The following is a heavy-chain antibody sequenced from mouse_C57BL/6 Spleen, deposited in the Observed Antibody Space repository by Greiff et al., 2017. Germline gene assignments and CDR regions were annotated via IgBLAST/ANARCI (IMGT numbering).Heavy chain of an antibody. CDR1: GFTFSSYA. Sequence: EVKLVESGEGLVKPGGSLKLSCAASGFTFSSYAMSWVRQTPEKRLEWVAYISSGGDYIYYADTVKGRFTISRDNARNTLYLQMSSLKSEDTAMYYCTRELLLRYGFAYWGQGTLVTVSA. V-gene: IGHV5-9-1*02. CDR3: TRELLLRYGFAY. J-gene: IGHJ3*01. CDR2: ISSGGDYI. D-gene: IGHD1-1*01.